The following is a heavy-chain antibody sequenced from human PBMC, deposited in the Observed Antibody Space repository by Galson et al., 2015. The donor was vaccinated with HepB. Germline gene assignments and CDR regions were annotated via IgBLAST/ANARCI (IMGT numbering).Heavy chain of an antibody. V-gene: IGHV1-69*04. D-gene: IGHD6-19*01. Sequence: SVKVSCKASGGTFSSYAISWVRQAPGQGLEWMGRIIPILGIANYAQKFQGRVTITADKSTSTAYMELSSLRSEDTAVYYCARDRWPWLYYFDYWGRGTLVTVSS. CDR1: GGTFSSYA. CDR2: IIPILGIA. CDR3: ARDRWPWLYYFDY. J-gene: IGHJ4*02.